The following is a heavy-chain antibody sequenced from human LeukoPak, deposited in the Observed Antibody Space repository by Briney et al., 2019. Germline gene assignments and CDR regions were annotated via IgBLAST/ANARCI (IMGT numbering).Heavy chain of an antibody. CDR3: ARDSLYYYDSSGYQEGYYFDY. V-gene: IGHV3-48*03. CDR1: GFTFSSYE. Sequence: GGSQRLSCAASGFTFSSYEMNWVRQAPGKGLEWVSYISSSGSTIYYADFVKGRFTISRDNAKNSLYLQMNSLRAEDTAVYYCARDSLYYYDSSGYQEGYYFDYWGQGTLVTVSS. CDR2: ISSSGSTI. D-gene: IGHD3-22*01. J-gene: IGHJ4*02.